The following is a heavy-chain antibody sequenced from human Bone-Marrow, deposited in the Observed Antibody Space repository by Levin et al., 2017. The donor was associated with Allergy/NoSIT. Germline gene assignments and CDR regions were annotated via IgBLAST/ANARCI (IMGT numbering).Heavy chain of an antibody. CDR3: ASAVHSSSYRYYYGMDV. J-gene: IGHJ6*02. D-gene: IGHD6-6*01. CDR2: IIPIFGTA. Sequence: SVKVSCKASGGTFSSYAISWVRQAPGQGLEWMGGIIPIFGTANYAQKFQGRVTITADESTSTAYMELSSLRSEDTAVYYCASAVHSSSYRYYYGMDVWGQGTTVTVSS. V-gene: IGHV1-69*13. CDR1: GGTFSSYA.